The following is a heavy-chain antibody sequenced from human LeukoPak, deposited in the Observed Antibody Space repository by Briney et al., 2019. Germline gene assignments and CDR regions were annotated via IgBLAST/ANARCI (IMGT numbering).Heavy chain of an antibody. CDR2: IYGSGST. V-gene: IGHV4-59*08. D-gene: IGHD1-1*01. J-gene: IGHJ4*02. CDR1: GGSISGWY. Sequence: SETLSLTCSVSGGSISGWYWTWIRQPPGKGLEWIGDIYGSGSTNSNASLKCRVTMSLDTLRNRISLNLTSVTATDTAVYYCARQTTLPGFAGGLGFNYWGPGTLVTVSS. CDR3: ARQTTLPGFAGGLGFNY.